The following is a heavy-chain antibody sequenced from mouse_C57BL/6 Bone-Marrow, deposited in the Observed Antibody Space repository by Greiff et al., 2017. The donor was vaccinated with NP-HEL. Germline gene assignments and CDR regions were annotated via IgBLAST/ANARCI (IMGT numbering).Heavy chain of an antibody. D-gene: IGHD1-1*01. CDR3: ASLLRSQYYYAMDY. CDR2: IDPEDGET. V-gene: IGHV14-2*01. Sequence: EVQLQQSGAELVKPGASVKLSCTASGFNIKDYYMHWVKQRTEQGLEWIGRIDPEDGETKYAPKFQGKATITADTSSNTAYRQHSSLTSEDTAVYYGASLLRSQYYYAMDYWGQGTSVTVTS. J-gene: IGHJ4*01. CDR1: GFNIKDYY.